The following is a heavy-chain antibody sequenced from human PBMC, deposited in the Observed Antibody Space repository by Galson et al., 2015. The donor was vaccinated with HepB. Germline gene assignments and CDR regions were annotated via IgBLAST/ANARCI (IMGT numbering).Heavy chain of an antibody. J-gene: IGHJ5*02. D-gene: IGHD2-15*01. CDR2: IIPIFGTA. V-gene: IGHV1-69*13. CDR1: GGTFSSYA. CDR3: ARHDRGPSVVAATSWFDP. Sequence: SVKVSCKASGGTFSSYAISWVRQAPGQGLEWMGGIIPIFGTANYAQKFQGRVTITADESTSTAYMELSSLRSEDTAVYYCARHDRGPSVVAATSWFDPWGQGTLVTVSS.